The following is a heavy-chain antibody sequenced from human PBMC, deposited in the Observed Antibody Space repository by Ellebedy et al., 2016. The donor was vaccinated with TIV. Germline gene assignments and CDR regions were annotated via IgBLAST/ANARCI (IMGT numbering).Heavy chain of an antibody. CDR3: AKDLGGDCE. CDR2: ISYDGSNK. Sequence: GESLKISCAASGFTFSSYGMHWVRQAPGKGLEWVAVISYDGSNKYYADSVKGRFTISRDNSKNTLYLQMNSLRAEDTAVYYCAKDLGGDCEWGQGTLVTVSS. D-gene: IGHD2-21*02. J-gene: IGHJ4*02. CDR1: GFTFSSYG. V-gene: IGHV3-30*18.